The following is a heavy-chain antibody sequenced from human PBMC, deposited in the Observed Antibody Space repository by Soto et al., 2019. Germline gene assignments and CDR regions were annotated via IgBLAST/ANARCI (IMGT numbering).Heavy chain of an antibody. J-gene: IGHJ4*02. CDR1: GGSMSEYF. Sequence: SETLSLTCSVSGGSMSEYFWSWIRQSPGKGLEWIGYIYYLGSTDYNPSLKSRVTISVDTSKGQFSLRLTSVTAADTAVYYCARDGYDGSGSPYPAYWGPGTQVTVSS. V-gene: IGHV4-59*01. D-gene: IGHD3-10*01. CDR3: ARDGYDGSGSPYPAY. CDR2: IYYLGST.